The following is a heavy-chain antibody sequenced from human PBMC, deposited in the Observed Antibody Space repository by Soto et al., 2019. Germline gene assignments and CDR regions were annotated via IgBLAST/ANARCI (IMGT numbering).Heavy chain of an antibody. CDR3: ARGVDAGVDY. CDR2: MSPSSGDT. V-gene: IGHV1-8*01. Sequence: QVQLVQSGAEVKEPGASVKVSCRASGYTFANYDINWLRQAAGQGLEWMGWMSPSSGDTGYARECQGRVTMTRDTSINTAYVELSSLRSEDTALYYCARGVDAGVDYWGQGTLVTVSS. CDR1: GYTFANYD. D-gene: IGHD3-10*01. J-gene: IGHJ4*02.